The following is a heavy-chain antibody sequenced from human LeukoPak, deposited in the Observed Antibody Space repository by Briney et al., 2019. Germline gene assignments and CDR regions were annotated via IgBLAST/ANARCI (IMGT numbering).Heavy chain of an antibody. J-gene: IGHJ4*02. Sequence: SETLSLTCTVSGGSISSGDYYWSWIRQPPGKGLEWIGFISYSGNTYYNPSLQRLVSVSVDTSKNHNSLKLTSVTAADTAVYYCARTASGTTYYFDYWGQGTLVTVSS. D-gene: IGHD1-1*01. CDR1: GGSISSGDYY. CDR2: ISYSGNT. V-gene: IGHV4-30-4*02. CDR3: ARTASGTTYYFDY.